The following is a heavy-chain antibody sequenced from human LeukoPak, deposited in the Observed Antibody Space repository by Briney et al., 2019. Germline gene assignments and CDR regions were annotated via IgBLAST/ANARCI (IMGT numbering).Heavy chain of an antibody. CDR3: ARDVVPYYYYYAMDV. CDR1: GFTFSSYE. Sequence: GGSLRLSCAASGFTFSSYEMNRVRQAPGKGLEWISDISSSGSTIYYADSVRGRFTISRDNAKNSLYLQMNRLRAEDTAVYYCARDVVPYYYYYAMDVWGQGTTVTVSS. J-gene: IGHJ6*02. CDR2: ISSSGSTI. V-gene: IGHV3-48*03.